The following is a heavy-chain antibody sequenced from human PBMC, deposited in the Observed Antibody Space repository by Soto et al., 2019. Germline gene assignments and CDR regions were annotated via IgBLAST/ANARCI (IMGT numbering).Heavy chain of an antibody. V-gene: IGHV1-69*13. D-gene: IGHD5-18*01. CDR2: IIPIFGTA. Sequence: SVKVSCKASGGTFSSYAISWVRQAPGQGLEWMGGIIPIFGTANYAQKFQGRVTITADESTSTAYMELSSLRSEDTAVYYCARGFSGYSYGFTGWPDIWGQGTMVTVSS. CDR3: ARGFSGYSYGFTGWPDI. J-gene: IGHJ3*02. CDR1: GGTFSSYA.